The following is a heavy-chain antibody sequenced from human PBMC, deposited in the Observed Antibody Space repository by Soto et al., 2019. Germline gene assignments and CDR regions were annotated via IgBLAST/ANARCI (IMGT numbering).Heavy chain of an antibody. CDR1: GGTFSRYT. Sequence: QVQLVQSGAEVKKPGSSVKVSCKASGGTFSRYTITWVRQAPGQGLEWMGGITPMFGTPNYAQKFQGRVTIPAEESTTTAYIELSSLRSEDTAMYYCARDGTIYDSSAYYYLYWGQGTLVTVSS. CDR2: ITPMFGTP. D-gene: IGHD3-22*01. CDR3: ARDGTIYDSSAYYYLY. V-gene: IGHV1-69*01. J-gene: IGHJ4*02.